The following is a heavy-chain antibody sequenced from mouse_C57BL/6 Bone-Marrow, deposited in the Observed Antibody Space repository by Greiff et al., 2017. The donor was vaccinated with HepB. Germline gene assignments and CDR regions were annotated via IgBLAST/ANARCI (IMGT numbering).Heavy chain of an antibody. D-gene: IGHD1-1*01. V-gene: IGHV2-5*01. J-gene: IGHJ1*03. CDR3: AKKGKYDGSNYWYFDV. CDR2: IWRGGST. CDR1: GFSFTSYG. Sequence: VQLQQSGPGLVQPSQSLSITCTVSGFSFTSYGVHWVRQSPGKGLEWLGVIWRGGSTDYNAAFMSRLSITKDNSKSQVFFKINSLQADDTAKYYCAKKGKYDGSNYWYFDVWGTGTTVTVSS.